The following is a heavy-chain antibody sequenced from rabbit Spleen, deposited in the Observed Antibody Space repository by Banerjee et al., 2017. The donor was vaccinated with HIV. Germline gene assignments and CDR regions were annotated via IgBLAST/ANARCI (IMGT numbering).Heavy chain of an antibody. CDR1: GFSFSDRDV. CDR2: IDPLFGTT. V-gene: IGHV1S47*01. J-gene: IGHJ4*01. D-gene: IGHD1-1*01. CDR3: VRGASSSGYYSL. Sequence: QEQLVESGGGLVKPEGSLTLTCKASGFSFSDRDVMCWVRQAPGKGLEWIGYIDPLFGTTYYANWVNGRFTISSHDAQNTLYLQLNSLTAADTATYFCVRGASSSGYYSLWGQGTLVTVS.